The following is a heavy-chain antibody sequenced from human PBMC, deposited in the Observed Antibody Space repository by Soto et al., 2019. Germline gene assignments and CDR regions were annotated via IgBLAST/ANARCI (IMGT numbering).Heavy chain of an antibody. CDR2: ISYDGSNK. D-gene: IGHD6-13*01. V-gene: IGHV3-30-3*01. J-gene: IGHJ4*02. CDR1: GFTFSNYA. CDR3: ARDSRATPDLDY. Sequence: QVQLVESGGGVVQPGRSLRLSCAASGFTFSNYAMHWVRQAPGKGLGWVAVISYDGSNKYYADSVKGRFNISRDNSKNTLYMQMNSLRVEDTAVYYCARDSRATPDLDYWGQGTLVTVSS.